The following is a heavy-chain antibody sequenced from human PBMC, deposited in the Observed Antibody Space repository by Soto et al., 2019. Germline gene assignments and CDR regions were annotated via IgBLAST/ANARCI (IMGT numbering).Heavy chain of an antibody. V-gene: IGHV3-23*01. CDR1: GFTFSSYA. CDR2: IGGSGGT. CDR3: AKGQGWSYYYDS. J-gene: IGHJ4*02. Sequence: EVQLLESGGGLVQPGGSLRLSCAASGFTFSSYAMSWVRLAPGKGLEWFSSIGGSGGTYYADSVKGRFTISRDNSKNMLYLPLNSLRAEETAMYYCAKGQGWSYYYDSWGQGTLVTVSS. D-gene: IGHD2-15*01.